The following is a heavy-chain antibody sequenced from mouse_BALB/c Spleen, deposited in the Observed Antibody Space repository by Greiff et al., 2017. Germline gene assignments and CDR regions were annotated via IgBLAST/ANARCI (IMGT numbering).Heavy chain of an antibody. CDR3: APQFITTAYWYFDV. Sequence: VQLQQSGAELVKPGASVKLSCTASGFNIKDTYMHWVKQRPEQGLEWIGRIDPANGNTKYDPKFQGKATITADTSSNTAYLQLSSLTSEDTAVYYCAPQFITTAYWYFDVWGAGTTVTVSS. J-gene: IGHJ1*01. V-gene: IGHV14-3*02. CDR2: IDPANGNT. D-gene: IGHD1-2*01. CDR1: GFNIKDTY.